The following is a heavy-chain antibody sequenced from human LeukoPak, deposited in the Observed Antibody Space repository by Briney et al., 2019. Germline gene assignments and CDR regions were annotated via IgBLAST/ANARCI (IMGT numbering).Heavy chain of an antibody. CDR3: AKEPAL. Sequence: GGSLRLSCAASRFTLSSYWMHWVRQAPGKGLVWVSRINTDGSSTNYADSVKGRFTISRDNSKNTLYLQMNSLRAEDTAVYYCAKEPALWGQGTLVTVSS. CDR1: RFTLSSYW. D-gene: IGHD6-25*01. J-gene: IGHJ4*02. CDR2: INTDGSST. V-gene: IGHV3-74*01.